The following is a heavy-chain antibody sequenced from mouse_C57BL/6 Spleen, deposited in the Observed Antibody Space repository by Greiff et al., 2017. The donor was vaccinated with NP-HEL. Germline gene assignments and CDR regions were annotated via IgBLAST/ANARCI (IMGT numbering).Heavy chain of an antibody. D-gene: IGHD3-2*02. CDR3: ASDSSGYGFAY. Sequence: QVQLQQPGAELVKPGASVKVSCKASGYTFTSYWMHWVKQRPGQGLEWIGRIHPSDSDTNYNQKFKGKATLTVDKSSSTAYMQLSSLISEDSAVYYCASDSSGYGFAYWGQGTLVTVSA. J-gene: IGHJ3*01. CDR2: IHPSDSDT. V-gene: IGHV1-74*01. CDR1: GYTFTSYW.